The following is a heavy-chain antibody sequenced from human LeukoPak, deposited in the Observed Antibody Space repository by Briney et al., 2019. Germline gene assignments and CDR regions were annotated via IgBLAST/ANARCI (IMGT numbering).Heavy chain of an antibody. D-gene: IGHD6-13*01. CDR3: ARESGDSSSPVYFDY. CDR2: INPSGGST. Sequence: GASVKASCKASGYTFTSYYMHWVRQAPGQGLEWMGIINPSGGSTSYAQKFQGRVTMTRDTSTSTVYMELSSLRSEDTAVYYCARESGDSSSPVYFDYWGQGTLVTVSS. J-gene: IGHJ4*02. V-gene: IGHV1-46*01. CDR1: GYTFTSYY.